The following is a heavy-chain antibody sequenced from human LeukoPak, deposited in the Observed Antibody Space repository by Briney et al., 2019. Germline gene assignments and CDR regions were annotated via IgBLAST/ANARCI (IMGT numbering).Heavy chain of an antibody. CDR3: AKDRIRGYSYGPGGDYFDY. J-gene: IGHJ4*02. D-gene: IGHD5-18*01. Sequence: GGSLRLSCAASGFTFSSYAMSWVRQAPGKGLEWVSAISGSGGSTYYADSVKGRFTISRDNSKNTLYLQMNSLRAEDTAVYYCAKDRIRGYSYGPGGDYFDYRGQGTLVTVSS. CDR2: ISGSGGST. CDR1: GFTFSSYA. V-gene: IGHV3-23*01.